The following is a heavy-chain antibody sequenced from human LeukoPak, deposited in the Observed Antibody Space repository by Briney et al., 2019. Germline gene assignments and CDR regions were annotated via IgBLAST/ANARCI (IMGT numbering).Heavy chain of an antibody. Sequence: TLSLTCTVSGGSISSGSYYWSWIRQPAGKGLEWIGRIYTSGSTNYNPSLKSRVTISLDTSKNQFSLKLSSVTAADTAVYYCARLDYYDSSGYDNDYWGQGTLVTVSS. CDR2: IYTSGST. V-gene: IGHV4-61*02. J-gene: IGHJ4*02. CDR1: GGSISSGSYY. D-gene: IGHD3-22*01. CDR3: ARLDYYDSSGYDNDY.